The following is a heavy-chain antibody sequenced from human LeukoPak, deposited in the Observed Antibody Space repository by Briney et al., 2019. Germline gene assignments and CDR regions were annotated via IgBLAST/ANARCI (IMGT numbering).Heavy chain of an antibody. CDR1: GFTFHYYA. CDR2: ISGNGGSI. J-gene: IGHJ4*02. D-gene: IGHD6-13*01. V-gene: IGHV3-23*01. CDR3: AKGASGIAAAQFDY. Sequence: GGSLRLSCAASGFTFHYYAMTWVRQAPGQGLEWISIISGNGGSIYYAESVQGRFTISRDNSKNTLYLQMNSLRAEDMALYYCAKGASGIAAAQFDYWGQGTLVTVSS.